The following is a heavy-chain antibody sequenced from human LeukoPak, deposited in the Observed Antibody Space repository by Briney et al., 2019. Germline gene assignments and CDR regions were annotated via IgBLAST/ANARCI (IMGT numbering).Heavy chain of an antibody. CDR1: GFTFSSYS. J-gene: IGHJ4*02. V-gene: IGHV3-48*01. CDR3: ARVEEDMHIVATTHYYFDY. D-gene: IGHD5-12*01. Sequence: PGGSLRLSCAASGFTFSSYSMNWVRQAPGKGLEWVSYISSSSSTIYYADSVKGRFTISRDNAKNSLYLQMNSLRAEDTAVYYCARVEEDMHIVATTHYYFDYWGQGTLVTVSS. CDR2: ISSSSSTI.